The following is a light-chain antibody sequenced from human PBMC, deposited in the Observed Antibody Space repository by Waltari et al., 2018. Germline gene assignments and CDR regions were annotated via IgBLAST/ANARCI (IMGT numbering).Light chain of an antibody. Sequence: DIQMTQSPSSLSASVGDRVTITCRASQDISDWMAWFQQKLGRAPKLLIYRTSNLAAGVQSRFSGSGFGTHFTLTVSGLQPEDIATYFCQQYDASPPTFGQGTKVEIK. CDR3: QQYDASPPT. J-gene: IGKJ1*01. CDR2: RTS. V-gene: IGKV1-33*01. CDR1: QDISDW.